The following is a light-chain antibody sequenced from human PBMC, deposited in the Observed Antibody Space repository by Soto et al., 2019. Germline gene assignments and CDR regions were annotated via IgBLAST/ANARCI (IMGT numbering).Light chain of an antibody. J-gene: IGLJ1*01. CDR2: RNN. V-gene: IGLV1-47*01. CDR1: SSNIGSNY. CDR3: AAWDDSLSGFYV. Sequence: QYVLTQPPSASGTPGQRVTISCSGSSSNIGSNYVYWYQQLPGTAPKLLIYRNNQRPSGVPDRFSGSKSGTSASLAISGLRSEDEADYYCAAWDDSLSGFYVFGTGTQVTVL.